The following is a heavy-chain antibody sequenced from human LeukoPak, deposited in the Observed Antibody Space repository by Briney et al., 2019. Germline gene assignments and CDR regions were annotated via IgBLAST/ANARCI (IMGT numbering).Heavy chain of an antibody. Sequence: GSLLLSCAASGFTFSSYVMSWVRQAPGRGLEWVSALSGSDGGTYYAASVKGRFTISRDNSKNQLYLQMNSLRAADTAVYYCAKDKTGTWDYWGQGTLVTASS. D-gene: IGHD1-7*01. J-gene: IGHJ4*02. CDR3: AKDKTGTWDY. CDR1: GFTFSSYV. CDR2: LSGSDGGT. V-gene: IGHV3-23*01.